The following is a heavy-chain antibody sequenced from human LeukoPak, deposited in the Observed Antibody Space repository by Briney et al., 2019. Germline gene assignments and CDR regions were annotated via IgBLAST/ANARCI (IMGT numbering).Heavy chain of an antibody. D-gene: IGHD4-17*01. CDR1: GGSISSSSYY. J-gene: IGHJ3*02. CDR2: IYYSGST. V-gene: IGHV4-39*07. Sequence: SETLSLTCTVSGGSISSSSYYWGWIRQPPGKGLEWIGSIYYSGSTYYNPSLKSRVTISVDTSKNQFSLKLNSVTAADTAVYYCARLDYADRSDAFDIWGQGTVVTVSS. CDR3: ARLDYADRSDAFDI.